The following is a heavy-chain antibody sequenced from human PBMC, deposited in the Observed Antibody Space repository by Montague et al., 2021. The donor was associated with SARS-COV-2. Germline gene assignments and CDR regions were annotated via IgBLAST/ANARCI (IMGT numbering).Heavy chain of an antibody. CDR2: INHSGST. CDR3: ARVRYYGSGTSLGMDV. Sequence: SETLSLTCSVYGGSFSGYYWSWIRQPPGTGLEWIGEINHSGSTNYNPSLKSRVTISVDTSKNQFSLKLSSVTAADTAVYYCARVRYYGSGTSLGMDVWGQGTTVTGSS. V-gene: IGHV4-34*01. J-gene: IGHJ6*02. CDR1: GGSFSGYY. D-gene: IGHD3-10*01.